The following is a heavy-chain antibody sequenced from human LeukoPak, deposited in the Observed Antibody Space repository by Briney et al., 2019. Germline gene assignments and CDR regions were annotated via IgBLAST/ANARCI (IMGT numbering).Heavy chain of an antibody. J-gene: IGHJ3*01. CDR1: GFTFSNHW. CDR2: INGDGSST. V-gene: IGHV3-74*01. CDR3: IQVRVTTTRNAFDV. Sequence: GGSLRLSCAASGFTFSNHWMHWVRQAPGKGLVWVPRINGDGSSTNYADSVKGRFTISRDNAKNTVYLEMSSLRAEDTAVYYCIQVRVTTTRNAFDVWGQGTMVTVSS. D-gene: IGHD1-1*01.